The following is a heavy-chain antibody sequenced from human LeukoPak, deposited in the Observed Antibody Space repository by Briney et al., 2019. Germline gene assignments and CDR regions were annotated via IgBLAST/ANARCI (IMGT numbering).Heavy chain of an antibody. Sequence: SETLSLTCTVSGGSISSSSYYWGWIRQPPGKGLEWIGEINHSGSTNYNPSLKSRVTISVDTSKNQFSLKLSSVTAADTAVYYCAREFGDYDYWGQGTLVTVSS. V-gene: IGHV4-39*07. CDR1: GGSISSSSYY. CDR3: AREFGDYDY. D-gene: IGHD4-17*01. J-gene: IGHJ4*02. CDR2: INHSGST.